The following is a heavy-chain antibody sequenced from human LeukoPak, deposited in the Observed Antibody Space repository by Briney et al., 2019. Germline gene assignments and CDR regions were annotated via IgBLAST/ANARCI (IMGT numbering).Heavy chain of an antibody. Sequence: KSSETLSLTCTVSGGSVNSYYWSWIRQPAGKGLEWIGRIYTSGTTNYNPSLKSRVSMSVDTSKNQFSLKLSSLTAADTAVYYCVRDGRGYCSSSSACYSWFDPWGQGTLVAVSS. D-gene: IGHD2-2*01. V-gene: IGHV4-4*07. CDR3: VRDGRGYCSSSSACYSWFDP. CDR2: IYTSGTT. J-gene: IGHJ5*02. CDR1: GGSVNSYY.